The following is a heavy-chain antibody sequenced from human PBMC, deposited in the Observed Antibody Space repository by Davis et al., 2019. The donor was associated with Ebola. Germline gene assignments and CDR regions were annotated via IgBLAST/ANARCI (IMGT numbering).Heavy chain of an antibody. D-gene: IGHD6-19*01. CDR3: ARAGSIAVAGAGPREYYMDV. Sequence: ASVKVSCKASGYTFTSYAMHWVRQAPGQRLEWMGWINAGNGNTKYSQKFQGRVTITRDTSASTAYMELSSLRSEDTAVYYCARAGSIAVAGAGPREYYMDVWGKGTTVTVSS. CDR2: INAGNGNT. J-gene: IGHJ6*03. V-gene: IGHV1-3*01. CDR1: GYTFTSYA.